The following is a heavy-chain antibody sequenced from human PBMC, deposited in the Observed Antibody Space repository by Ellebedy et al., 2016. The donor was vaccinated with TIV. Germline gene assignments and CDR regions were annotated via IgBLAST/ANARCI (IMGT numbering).Heavy chain of an antibody. J-gene: IGHJ5*02. D-gene: IGHD2-2*01. V-gene: IGHV2-5*08. CDR3: VHIEDIVVVPAAIRPHWFDP. CDR2: IYWDDDK. CDR1: AFSLSPPGMC. Sequence: SGPTLVKPTQTLTLXCTFSAFSLSPPGMCVRWIRQPPGKALEWLALIYWDDDKRYSPSLKSRLTVTKDTSKNLVVLTMTNMDPVDTATYYCVHIEDIVVVPAAIRPHWFDPWGQGTLVTVSS.